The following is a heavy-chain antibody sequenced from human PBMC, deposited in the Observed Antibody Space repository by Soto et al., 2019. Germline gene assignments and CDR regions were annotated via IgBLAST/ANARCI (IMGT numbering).Heavy chain of an antibody. D-gene: IGHD1-26*01. J-gene: IGHJ4*02. CDR1: GYTFTTYD. V-gene: IGHV1-8*01. CDR2: MDPDTGNT. CDR3: ARALGYRRTSRLDL. Sequence: QVQLVQSGAEVEKPGASVKVSCKASGYTFTTYDFNWVRQAPGHGLEWMGWMDPDTGNTGYAQKFQGRVTMNRDTSISTAFMALSGLTAEDTAFYYCARALGYRRTSRLDLWGQGTLVAVSS.